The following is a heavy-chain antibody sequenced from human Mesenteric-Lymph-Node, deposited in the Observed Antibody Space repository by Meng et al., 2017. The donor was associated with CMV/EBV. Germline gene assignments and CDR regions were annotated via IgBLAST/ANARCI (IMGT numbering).Heavy chain of an antibody. J-gene: IGHJ6*02. V-gene: IGHV3-30*02. CDR2: IYYDGSKK. CDR3: ARDTHDWNPSRDGMAV. CDR1: GFTFSSYG. D-gene: IGHD1-1*01. Sequence: GESLKISCAASGFTFSSYGMHWVRQAPGKGLEWVALIYYDGSKKYYADSVKGRFTASRDNSRNTVYLEMNSLRTEDTAVYYCARDTHDWNPSRDGMAVWGQGTTVTVSS.